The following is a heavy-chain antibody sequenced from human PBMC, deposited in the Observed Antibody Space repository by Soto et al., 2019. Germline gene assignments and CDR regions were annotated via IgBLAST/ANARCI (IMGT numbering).Heavy chain of an antibody. CDR3: VGEGGLLISGVV. J-gene: IGHJ4*02. V-gene: IGHV4-59*01. Sequence: QVQLRESGPGLVRPSETLFLTCTVSGDSIRNYYWNWIRQPPGKGLEWVGHLHYSGNTNYNPSLKSRVNFSADPAKNECSLSLDSVDAVVTADYYCVGEGGLLISGVVWVQGMRVNVAS. D-gene: IGHD3-3*01. CDR2: LHYSGNT. CDR1: GDSIRNYY.